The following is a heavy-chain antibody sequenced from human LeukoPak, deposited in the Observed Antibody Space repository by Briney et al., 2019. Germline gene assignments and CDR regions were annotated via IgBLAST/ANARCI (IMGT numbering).Heavy chain of an antibody. D-gene: IGHD2-15*01. CDR2: IYYSGST. J-gene: IGHJ6*03. CDR3: ARADRAYCSGGSCYSDDYYYMDV. CDR1: GGSISSHY. Sequence: KPSETLSLTCTVSGGSISSHYWSWIRQPPGKGLEWIGYIYYSGSTNYNPSLKSRVTISVDTSKNQFSLKPSSVTAADTAVYYCARADRAYCSGGSCYSDDYYYMDVWGKGTTVTVSS. V-gene: IGHV4-59*11.